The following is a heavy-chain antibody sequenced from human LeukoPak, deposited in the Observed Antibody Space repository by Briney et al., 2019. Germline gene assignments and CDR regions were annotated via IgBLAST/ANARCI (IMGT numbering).Heavy chain of an antibody. CDR3: ARGLLWFGELFGLNYYYYMDV. CDR2: TSYSGST. D-gene: IGHD3-10*01. J-gene: IGHJ6*03. Sequence: PSETLSLTCSVSGGSISSFYCSWIRQPPGKGLEWIGYTSYSGSTNYNPSLKSRVTISVDKSKNQFSLKLSSVTAADTAVYYCARGLLWFGELFGLNYYYYMDVWGKGTTVTISS. V-gene: IGHV4-59*01. CDR1: GGSISSFY.